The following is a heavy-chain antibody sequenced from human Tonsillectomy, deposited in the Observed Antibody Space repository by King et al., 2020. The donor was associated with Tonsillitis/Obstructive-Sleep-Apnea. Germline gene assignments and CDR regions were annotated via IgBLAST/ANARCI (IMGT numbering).Heavy chain of an antibody. J-gene: IGHJ3*02. CDR2: IISSSSYI. CDR3: ASSLSSAFNI. D-gene: IGHD5/OR15-5a*01. V-gene: IGHV3-21*01. CDR1: GFTFSTYN. Sequence: VQLVESGGGLVKPGGSLRLSCAASGFTFSTYNMNWVRQAPGKGLEWVSSIISSSSYIYYADSGKGRFTISRDNAKNSLYLQMNSLRAEDTAVYYCASSLSSAFNIWGQGTMVTVSS.